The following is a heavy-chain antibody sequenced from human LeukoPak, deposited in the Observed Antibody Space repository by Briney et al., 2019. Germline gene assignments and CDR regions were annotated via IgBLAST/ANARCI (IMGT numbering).Heavy chain of an antibody. D-gene: IGHD6-13*01. V-gene: IGHV3-30-3*01. J-gene: IGHJ6*03. CDR2: ISYDGSNK. CDR1: GFTFSSYA. CDR3: ARSGIAAPPHYYYYMDV. Sequence: PGRSLRLSCAASGFTFSSYAMHWVRQAPGKGLEWVAVISYDGSNKYYADSVKGRFTISRDNSQNTLYLQMNSLRAEDTAVYYCARSGIAAPPHYYYYMDVWGKGTTVTVSS.